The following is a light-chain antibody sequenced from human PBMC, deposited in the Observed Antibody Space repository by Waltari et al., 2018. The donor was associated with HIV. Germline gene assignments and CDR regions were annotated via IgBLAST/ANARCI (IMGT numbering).Light chain of an antibody. Sequence: DIQMTQSPSSLSASVGDRVTITCRASQTITNYLNWYQQKPGKAPKLLIYLASTLQTGVPSRFSGSGSGTDFTLTISNLQLEDFATYYCQQSFNTPTFGRGTKLEIK. CDR3: QQSFNTPT. CDR2: LAS. CDR1: QTITNY. V-gene: IGKV1-39*01. J-gene: IGKJ2*01.